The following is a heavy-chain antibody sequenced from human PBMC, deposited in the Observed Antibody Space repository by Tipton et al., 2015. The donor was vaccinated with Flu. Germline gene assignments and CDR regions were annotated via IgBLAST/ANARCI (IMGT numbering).Heavy chain of an antibody. D-gene: IGHD3-22*01. Sequence: TLSLTCTVSGGSISSYYWSWIRQPPGKGLEWIGYIYYSGSTNYNPSLKSRVTISVDTSKNQFSLKLSSVTAADTAVYYCARGGEYSYDSSGYSYWGQGTLVTVSS. CDR2: IYYSGST. CDR3: ARGGEYSYDSSGYSY. V-gene: IGHV4-59*01. J-gene: IGHJ4*02. CDR1: GGSISSYY.